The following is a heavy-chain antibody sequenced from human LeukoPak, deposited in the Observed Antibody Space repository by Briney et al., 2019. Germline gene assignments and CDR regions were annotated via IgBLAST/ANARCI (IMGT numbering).Heavy chain of an antibody. CDR1: GYTFTGYY. D-gene: IGHD3-3*01. V-gene: IGHV1-2*02. Sequence: ASVKVSCKASGYTFTGYYMHWVRQAPGPGLEWMGWINPNSGGTNYAQKLQGRVTMTRDTSISTAYMELSRLRSDDTAVYYCARDLGDFWIRMYYFDYWGQGTLVTVSS. CDR3: ARDLGDFWIRMYYFDY. CDR2: INPNSGGT. J-gene: IGHJ4*02.